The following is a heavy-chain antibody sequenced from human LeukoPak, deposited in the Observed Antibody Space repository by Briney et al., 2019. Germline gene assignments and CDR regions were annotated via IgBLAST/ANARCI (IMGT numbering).Heavy chain of an antibody. D-gene: IGHD4-23*01. CDR2: IYSGGST. Sequence: PGGSLRLSCAASGFTVSSNYMSWVRQAPGKGLEWVSVIYSGGSTYYADSAKGRFTISRDNSKNTLYLQMNSLRAEDTAVYYCARDYYGGNWFDPWGQGTLVTVSS. CDR1: GFTVSSNY. CDR3: ARDYYGGNWFDP. V-gene: IGHV3-66*02. J-gene: IGHJ5*02.